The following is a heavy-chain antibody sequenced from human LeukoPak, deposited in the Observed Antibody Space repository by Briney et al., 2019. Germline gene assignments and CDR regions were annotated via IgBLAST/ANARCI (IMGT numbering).Heavy chain of an antibody. V-gene: IGHV1-18*01. CDR2: ISAYNGNT. Sequence: ASVKVSCKASGYTFTSYGISWVRQAPGQGLEWMGWISAYNGNTNYAQKLQGRVTMTTDTSTSTAYMELRSLRSQDAAVYYCASNVPGARSITGTTDAFDIWGQGTMVTVSS. CDR1: GYTFTSYG. D-gene: IGHD1-20*01. J-gene: IGHJ3*02. CDR3: ASNVPGARSITGTTDAFDI.